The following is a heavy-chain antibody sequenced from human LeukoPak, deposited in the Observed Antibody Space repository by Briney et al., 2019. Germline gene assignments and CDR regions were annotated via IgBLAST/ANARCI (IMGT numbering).Heavy chain of an antibody. CDR3: AKDRHPARTDGYYFDY. Sequence: PGGSLRLSCAASAFTFRTYGMHWVRQAPGKGLEWVAVISYDANNENYADSVKGRFTISRDNSKNTLYLQMNSLRAEDTAVYYCAKDRHPARTDGYYFDYWGQGTLVTVSS. J-gene: IGHJ4*02. D-gene: IGHD1-14*01. CDR2: ISYDANNE. V-gene: IGHV3-30*18. CDR1: AFTFRTYG.